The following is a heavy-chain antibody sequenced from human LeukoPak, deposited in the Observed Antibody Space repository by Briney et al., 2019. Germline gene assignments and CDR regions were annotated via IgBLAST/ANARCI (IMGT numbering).Heavy chain of an antibody. V-gene: IGHV4-31*03. Sequence: PSQTLSLTCTVSGGSISSGGYYWSWIRQHPGKGLEWIGYIYYSGSTYSNPSLKSRFTISVDTSKNQFSLKLSSVTAADTDVYYCARGLVTSVSGSHFDYWAQGTLVTVSS. CDR3: ARGLVTSVSGSHFDY. CDR1: GGSISSGGYY. D-gene: IGHD2-21*02. CDR2: IYYSGST. J-gene: IGHJ4*02.